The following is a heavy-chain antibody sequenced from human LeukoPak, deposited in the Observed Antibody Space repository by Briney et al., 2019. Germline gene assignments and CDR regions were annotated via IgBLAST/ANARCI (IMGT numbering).Heavy chain of an antibody. D-gene: IGHD4-17*01. V-gene: IGHV3-21*04. CDR2: IRSRNNYI. Sequence: GGSLRLSCAASAFNVSGYTVNWVRQAPGKGLEWMSSIRSRNNYIKYAASVEGRFTISRDNTKNSLYLQMNSLRAEDTALYYCANGYCDYGCPLEGIWGQGTMVTVSS. CDR3: ANGYCDYGCPLEGI. J-gene: IGHJ3*02. CDR1: AFNVSGYT.